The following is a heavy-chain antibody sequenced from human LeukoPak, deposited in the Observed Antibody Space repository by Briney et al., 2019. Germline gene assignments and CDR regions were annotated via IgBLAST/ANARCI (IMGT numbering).Heavy chain of an antibody. Sequence: SETLPLTCTVSGGSINSSSNYWAGIRQPPGKGLEWIGSIYYSGSTYYNSSLKSRVTISVDTSKNQFSLELSSVTAADTAVYSCARHGWLGVGGWYWGQGSVLSVSS. CDR2: IYYSGST. CDR1: GGSINSSSNY. V-gene: IGHV4-39*01. CDR3: ARHGWLGVGGWY. J-gene: IGHJ4*02. D-gene: IGHD6-19*01.